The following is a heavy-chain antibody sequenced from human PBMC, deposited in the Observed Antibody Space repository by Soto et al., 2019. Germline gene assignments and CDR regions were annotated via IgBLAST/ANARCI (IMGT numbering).Heavy chain of an antibody. D-gene: IGHD3-10*01. CDR3: ARHSYYYGSGTARSGFDP. V-gene: IGHV4-59*08. J-gene: IGHJ5*02. CDR2: IYYSGST. CDR1: GGSISSYY. Sequence: PSETLSLTCTVSGGSISSYYWSWIRQPPGKGLEWIGYIYYSGSTNYNPSLKSRVTISVDTSKNQFSLKLSSVTAADTAVYYCARHSYYYGSGTARSGFDPWGQGTLVTVSS.